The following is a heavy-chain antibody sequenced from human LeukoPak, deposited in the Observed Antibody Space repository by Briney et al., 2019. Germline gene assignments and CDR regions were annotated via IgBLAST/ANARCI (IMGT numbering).Heavy chain of an antibody. CDR2: INHSGST. V-gene: IGHV4-34*01. CDR3: ARVRLVFRVDYYYYYMDV. D-gene: IGHD6-6*01. J-gene: IGHJ6*03. Sequence: SETLSLTCAVYSGSFSGYYWSWIRHPPGRGLEWIGEINHSGSTNYNPSLKSRVTISVDTSKNQFSLKLSSVTAADTAVYYCARVRLVFRVDYYYYYMDVWGKGTTVTVSS. CDR1: SGSFSGYY.